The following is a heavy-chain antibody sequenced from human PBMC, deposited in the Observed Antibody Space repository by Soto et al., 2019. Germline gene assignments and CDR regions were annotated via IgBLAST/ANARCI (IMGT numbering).Heavy chain of an antibody. CDR2: IRSKANSYAT. J-gene: IGHJ6*02. D-gene: IGHD5-12*01. V-gene: IGHV3-73*01. Sequence: PGGSLRLSCAASGFTFSGSAMHWVRQASGKGLEWVGRIRSKANSYATAYAASVKGRFTISRDDSKNTAYLQMNSPKTEDTAVYYCTRHAVATFYYYGMDVWGQGTTVTVSS. CDR3: TRHAVATFYYYGMDV. CDR1: GFTFSGSA.